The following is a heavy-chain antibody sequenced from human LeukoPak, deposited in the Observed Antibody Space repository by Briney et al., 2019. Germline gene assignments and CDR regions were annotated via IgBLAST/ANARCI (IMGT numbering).Heavy chain of an antibody. V-gene: IGHV3-30*04. Sequence: GALRLSCAASGFTFSSYAMHWVRQAPGKGLEWVAVISYDGSNKYYADSVKGRFTISRDNSKNTLYLQMNSLRAEDTAVYCCARGSDWFDPWGQGTLVTVSS. CDR2: ISYDGSNK. CDR1: GFTFSSYA. CDR3: ARGSDWFDP. J-gene: IGHJ5*02.